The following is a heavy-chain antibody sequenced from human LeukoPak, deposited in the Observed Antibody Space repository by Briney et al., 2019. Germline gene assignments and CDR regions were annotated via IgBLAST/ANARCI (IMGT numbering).Heavy chain of an antibody. D-gene: IGHD3-9*01. Sequence: GGSLRLSCVASGFTFSSYWMHWVRQDPRKGLVWVSRINGDGSNINYADSVRGRFTISRDNAKNTLYLQMNTLRVEDTAVYYCARDLMDYDVSAGLHHYYMDVWGQGTTVTVSS. V-gene: IGHV3-74*01. CDR2: INGDGSNI. J-gene: IGHJ6*02. CDR1: GFTFSSYW. CDR3: ARDLMDYDVSAGLHHYYMDV.